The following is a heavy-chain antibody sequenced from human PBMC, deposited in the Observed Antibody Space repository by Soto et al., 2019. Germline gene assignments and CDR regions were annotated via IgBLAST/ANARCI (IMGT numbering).Heavy chain of an antibody. J-gene: IGHJ4*02. V-gene: IGHV3-66*01. CDR3: TTVAAPVGY. CDR2: LYSGGDT. D-gene: IGHD4-17*01. CDR1: GLTVSSNY. Sequence: EVQLVESGGGLVQPGGSLRLSCGDSGLTVSSNYMSWVRQAPGKGLEWVSTLYSGGDTYYADSVKGRFSITRDNPKNTVYLQMNSLRAEDTAVYYCTTVAAPVGYWGQGTLVTVSS.